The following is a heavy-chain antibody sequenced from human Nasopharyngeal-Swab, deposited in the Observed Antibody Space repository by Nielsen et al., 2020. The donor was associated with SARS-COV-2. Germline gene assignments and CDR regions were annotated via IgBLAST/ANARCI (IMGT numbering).Heavy chain of an antibody. D-gene: IGHD4-17*01. CDR1: GGSFSAYY. J-gene: IGHJ2*01. Sequence: GSLRLSCAVYGGSFSAYYWTWIRQPPGKGLEWIGEINHSGSTNYNPPLKSRVTLSVDTSKNQFSLKLTSVTAADTAVYYCARGYAWYFDLWGRGTLVTVSS. V-gene: IGHV4-34*01. CDR2: INHSGST. CDR3: ARGYAWYFDL.